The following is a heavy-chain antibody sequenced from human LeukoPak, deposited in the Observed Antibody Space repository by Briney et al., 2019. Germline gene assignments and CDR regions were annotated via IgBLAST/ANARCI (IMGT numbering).Heavy chain of an antibody. D-gene: IGHD5-18*01. V-gene: IGHV4-34*01. CDR3: ARGLTGEAGYGFLSSGAHPYYFDY. CDR2: INHRGNT. CDR1: GGFFSNYY. Sequence: SETLSLTCAVNGGFFSNYYWSWIRHPPGKGLEWIGEINHRGNTNYNPSLKSRVTISGDTSKNQFSLKLSSVTAADTAVYYCARGLTGEAGYGFLSSGAHPYYFDYWGQGTLVTVSS. J-gene: IGHJ4*02.